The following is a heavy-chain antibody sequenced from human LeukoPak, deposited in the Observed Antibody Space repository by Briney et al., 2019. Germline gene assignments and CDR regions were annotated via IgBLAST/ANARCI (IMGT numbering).Heavy chain of an antibody. J-gene: IGHJ4*02. CDR2: ISGSGGST. D-gene: IGHD2-8*01. CDR3: AKDRGDLYVYYFDY. CDR1: GFTFSSYA. V-gene: IGHV3-23*01. Sequence: TGGSLRPSCAASGFTFSSYAMSWVRQAPGKGLEWVSAISGSGGSTYYADSVKGRFTIFRDNSKNTLYLQMNSLRAEDTAVYYCAKDRGDLYVYYFDYWGQGTLVTVSS.